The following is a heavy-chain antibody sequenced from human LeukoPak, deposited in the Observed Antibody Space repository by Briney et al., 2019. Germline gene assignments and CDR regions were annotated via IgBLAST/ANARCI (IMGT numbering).Heavy chain of an antibody. CDR1: GYTFTGYY. Sequence: ASVKVSCKASGYTFTGYYMHWVRQSPGQGLEWMGRINPNSGGTNYAQKFQGRVTMTRDTSISTAYMELSRLRSDDTAVYYCARDYSSSWYWFDPWGQGTLVTVSS. CDR2: INPNSGGT. J-gene: IGHJ5*02. CDR3: ARDYSSSWYWFDP. D-gene: IGHD6-13*01. V-gene: IGHV1-2*06.